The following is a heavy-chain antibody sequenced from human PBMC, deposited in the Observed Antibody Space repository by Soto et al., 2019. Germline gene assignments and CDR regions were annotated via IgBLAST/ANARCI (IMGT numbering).Heavy chain of an antibody. J-gene: IGHJ6*02. Sequence: SETQSLTCPVSGCSISSYYWSWIRQPPGKGLEWIGDIYDRGSTNYNPSLKSRVTISVDTSKNQFSLKLSSVTAADTAVYYCARAVTYCSGGTCYHPYYYGMDLWGQGTTVTVSS. V-gene: IGHV4-59*01. D-gene: IGHD2-15*01. CDR3: ARAVTYCSGGTCYHPYYYGMDL. CDR2: IYDRGST. CDR1: GCSISSYY.